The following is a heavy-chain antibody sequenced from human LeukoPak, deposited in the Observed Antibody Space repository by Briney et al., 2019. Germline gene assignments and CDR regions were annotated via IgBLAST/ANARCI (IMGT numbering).Heavy chain of an antibody. J-gene: IGHJ4*02. CDR1: GFTFEDYT. V-gene: IGHV3-43*01. CDR2: INWHGSA. D-gene: IGHD3-22*01. Sequence: GGSLRLSRAASGFTFEDYTMHWARQAPGKTLEWVSLINWHGSAYYTDSVKGRFTISRDNSKNSLYLQMDTLRREDTAFYYCVKDINYESSGSVLEYWGQGALVTVSS. CDR3: VKDINYESSGSVLEY.